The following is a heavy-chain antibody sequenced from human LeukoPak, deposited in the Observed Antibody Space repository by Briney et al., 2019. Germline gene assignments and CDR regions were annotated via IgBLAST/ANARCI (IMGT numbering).Heavy chain of an antibody. CDR1: GFTFSSYS. D-gene: IGHD2-15*01. CDR3: ARAPHPYCSGGNCIYFNY. V-gene: IGHV3-21*01. Sequence: GGSLRLSCAASGFTFSSYSMNWVRQAPGKGLEWVSSISSSSSYIYYTDSVKGRFTLSRDNAKKSLYLQMNSLRAEDTAVYYCARAPHPYCSGGNCIYFNYWGQGTLVTVSS. CDR2: ISSSSSYI. J-gene: IGHJ4*02.